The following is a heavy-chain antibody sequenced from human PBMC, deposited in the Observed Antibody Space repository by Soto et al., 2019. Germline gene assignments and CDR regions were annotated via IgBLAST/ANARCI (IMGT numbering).Heavy chain of an antibody. J-gene: IGHJ4*02. CDR2: IYYSGST. CDR1: GGSISSSSYY. D-gene: IGHD3-10*01. Sequence: SETLSLTCTVSGGSISSSSYYWGWIRQPPGKGLEWIGSIYYSGSTYYNPSLKSRLTISEDTSKTQFSLKVRCVTAADTAVYSSYYGSGSYGVDYWGQGTLVTVSS. V-gene: IGHV4-39*01. CDR3: YYGSGSYGVDY.